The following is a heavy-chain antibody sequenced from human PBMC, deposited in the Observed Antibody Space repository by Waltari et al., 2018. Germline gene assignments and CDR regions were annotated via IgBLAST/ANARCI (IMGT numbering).Heavy chain of an antibody. J-gene: IGHJ5*01. Sequence: NTVGMHWVRQAPGEGLGCVPSSKSNGRTTNYADSVRGRFTSSRDNAKNTLFLQMNRLRADDTAVYYCARGAFLDSWGQGTLVSVSS. CDR2: SKSNGRTT. CDR3: ARGAFLDS. CDR1: NTVG. V-gene: IGHV3-74*01.